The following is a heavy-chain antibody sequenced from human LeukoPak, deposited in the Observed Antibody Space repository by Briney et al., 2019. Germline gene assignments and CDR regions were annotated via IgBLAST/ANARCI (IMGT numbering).Heavy chain of an antibody. CDR1: GYTLTGYY. CDR3: ARDQKQQLVRGYYYYYYMDV. D-gene: IGHD6-13*01. Sequence: GASVKVSCKASGYTLTGYYMHWVRQAPGQGLEWMGWINPNSGGTNYAQKFQGRVTMTRDTSISTAYMELSRLRSDDTAVYYCARDQKQQLVRGYYYYYYMDVWGKGTTVTVSS. CDR2: INPNSGGT. V-gene: IGHV1-2*02. J-gene: IGHJ6*03.